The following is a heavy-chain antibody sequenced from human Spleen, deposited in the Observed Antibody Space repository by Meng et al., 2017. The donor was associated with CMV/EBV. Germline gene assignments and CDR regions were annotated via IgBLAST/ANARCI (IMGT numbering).Heavy chain of an antibody. J-gene: IGHJ4*02. Sequence: CTVSGGSISRSTYCWGWSRQPPGKGLEWIGSIYYSGSTYYNPSLKSRVTISVDTSKNQFSLKLSSVTAADTAVYYCARHPQQLIIDFWGQGTLVTVSS. D-gene: IGHD6-13*01. V-gene: IGHV4-39*01. CDR2: IYYSGST. CDR3: ARHPQQLIIDF. CDR1: GGSISRSTYC.